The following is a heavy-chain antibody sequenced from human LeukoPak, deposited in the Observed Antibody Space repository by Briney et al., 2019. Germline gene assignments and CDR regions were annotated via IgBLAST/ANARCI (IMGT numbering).Heavy chain of an antibody. CDR1: GGSISSSSYY. J-gene: IGHJ6*03. V-gene: IGHV4-39*07. D-gene: IGHD3-3*01. Sequence: PSETLSLTCTVSGGSISSSSYYWGWIRQPPGKGLEWIGSIYSSGSTYYNPSLKSRVTISVDTSKTQFSLKLSSVPAADTAVYYCARRSSYYDFWSGYYRGYYMDVWGKGTTVTVSS. CDR2: IYSSGST. CDR3: ARRSSYYDFWSGYYRGYYMDV.